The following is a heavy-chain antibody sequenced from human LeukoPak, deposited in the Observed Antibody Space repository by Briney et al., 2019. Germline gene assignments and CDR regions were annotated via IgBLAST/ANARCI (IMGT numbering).Heavy chain of an antibody. CDR3: VRDREGAYSGDNPFDP. CDR2: IIGSGSTT. J-gene: IGHJ5*02. D-gene: IGHD2-21*01. V-gene: IGHV3-48*03. Sequence: SGGSLRLSCAASGFTFSSYEMNWVRQAPGKGLEWLSYIIGSGSTTQYADSVRDRFTISRDNDKNAVYLQLSSLRADDTAIYYCVRDREGAYSGDNPFDPWGQGTLVTVSS. CDR1: GFTFSSYE.